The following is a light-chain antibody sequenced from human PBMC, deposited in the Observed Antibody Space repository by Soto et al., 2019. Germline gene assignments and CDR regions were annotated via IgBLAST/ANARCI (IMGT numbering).Light chain of an antibody. J-gene: IGLJ2*01. V-gene: IGLV4-69*01. CDR1: SGHSNYA. CDR3: QTWVTGMHI. CDR2: LNSDGSH. Sequence: QSVLTQSPSASASLGASVKLTCTLSSGHSNYAIAWHQQQPEKGPRFLMKLNSDGSHSKGDGIPDRFSGSSSGAERYLTISTLQSEDEADYYCQTWVTGMHIFGGGTQLTVL.